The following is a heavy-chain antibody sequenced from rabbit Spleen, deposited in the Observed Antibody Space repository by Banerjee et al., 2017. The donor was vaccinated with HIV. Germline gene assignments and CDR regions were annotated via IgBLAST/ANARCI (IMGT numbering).Heavy chain of an antibody. D-gene: IGHD4-2*01. CDR1: GFSFSSSDY. J-gene: IGHJ4*01. Sequence: QSLEESGGDLVKPGASLTLTCKASGFSFSSSDYMCWVRQAPGKGLEWIACFDVVKSGSTYYADWAKGRFTISKTSSTTVTLQMTSLTAADTATYFCARDSAGREDFNLWGPGTLSPS. CDR2: FDVVKSGST. V-gene: IGHV1S40*01. CDR3: ARDSAGREDFNL.